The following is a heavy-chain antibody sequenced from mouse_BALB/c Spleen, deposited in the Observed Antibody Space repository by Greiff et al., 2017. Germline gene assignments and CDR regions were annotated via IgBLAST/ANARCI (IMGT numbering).Heavy chain of an antibody. J-gene: IGHJ2*01. Sequence: EVQLQQPGAELVRSGASVKLSCTASGFNIKDYYMHWVKQRPEQGLEWIGWIDPENGDTEYAPKFQGKATMTADTSSNTAYLQLSSLTSEDTAVYYCKWYDVDYFDYWGQGTTLTVSS. V-gene: IGHV14-4*02. CDR2: IDPENGDT. D-gene: IGHD2-14*01. CDR3: KWYDVDYFDY. CDR1: GFNIKDYY.